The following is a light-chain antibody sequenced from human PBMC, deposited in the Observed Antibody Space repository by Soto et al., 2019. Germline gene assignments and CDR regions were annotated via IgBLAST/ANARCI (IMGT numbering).Light chain of an antibody. CDR2: EVS. J-gene: IGLJ1*01. CDR1: SSDVGGYNY. CDR3: SSYAGSNNFGV. Sequence: ALTEPPSASGSPGQSVTIYCTGTSSDVGGYNYVSWYQQHPGKAPKLMIYEVSKRPSGVPDRFSGSKSGNTASLTVSGLQAEDEADYYCSSYAGSNNFGVFGTGTKVTVL. V-gene: IGLV2-8*01.